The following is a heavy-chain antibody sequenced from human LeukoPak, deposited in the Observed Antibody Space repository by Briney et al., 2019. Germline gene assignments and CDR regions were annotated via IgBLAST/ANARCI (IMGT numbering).Heavy chain of an antibody. Sequence: PSETLSLTCAVSGGSFSGYYWSWIRQPPGKRLEWIGEINHSGSTNYNPSLKSRVTISVDTSKNQFSLKLSSVTAADTAVYYCARLYEYYYDSSGYLTFDYWGQGTLVTVSP. CDR3: ARLYEYYYDSSGYLTFDY. D-gene: IGHD3-22*01. J-gene: IGHJ4*02. CDR1: GGSFSGYY. V-gene: IGHV4-34*01. CDR2: INHSGST.